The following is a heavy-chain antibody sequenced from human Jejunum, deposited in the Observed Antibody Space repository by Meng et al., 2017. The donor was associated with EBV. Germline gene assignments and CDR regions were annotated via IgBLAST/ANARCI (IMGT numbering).Heavy chain of an antibody. CDR3: VRGPPPDT. V-gene: IGHV3-74*01. Sequence: VQLVEAGGGLVRPWGSLRLSCAASGFTLSSYWMQWVRQVPGKGLVWVSRITSDGSGTTYADSVKGRFTISRDNAKNTLYLQMNSLRVEDTAVYYCVRGPPPDTWGQGTLVTVSS. J-gene: IGHJ5*02. CDR2: ITSDGSGT. CDR1: GFTLSSYW.